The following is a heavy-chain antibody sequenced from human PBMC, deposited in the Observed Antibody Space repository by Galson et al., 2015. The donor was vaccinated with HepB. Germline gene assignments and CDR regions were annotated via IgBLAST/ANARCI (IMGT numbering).Heavy chain of an antibody. CDR1: GGSFSGYY. CDR2: INHSGST. Sequence: SETLSLTCAVYGGSFSGYYWSWIRQPPGKGLEWIGEINHSGSTNYNPSLKSRITISVDTSKNQFSLKLSSVTAADTAVYYCARGWGLLRYFDYWGQGTLVTVSS. J-gene: IGHJ4*02. D-gene: IGHD3-9*01. V-gene: IGHV4-34*01. CDR3: ARGWGLLRYFDY.